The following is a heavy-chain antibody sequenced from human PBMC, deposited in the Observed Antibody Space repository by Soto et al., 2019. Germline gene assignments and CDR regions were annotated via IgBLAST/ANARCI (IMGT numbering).Heavy chain of an antibody. CDR2: INHSGST. Sequence: PSETLSLTCAVYGGSFSGYYWSWIRQPPGKGLEWIGEINHSGSTNYNPSLKSRVTISVDTSKNQFSLKLSSVTAADTAVYYCARATPEDYDSSSWLADYWGQGTLVTVSS. CDR3: ARATPEDYDSSSWLADY. D-gene: IGHD3-22*01. V-gene: IGHV4-34*01. J-gene: IGHJ4*02. CDR1: GGSFSGYY.